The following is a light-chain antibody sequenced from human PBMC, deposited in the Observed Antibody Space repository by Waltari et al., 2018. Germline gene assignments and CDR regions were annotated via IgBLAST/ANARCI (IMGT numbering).Light chain of an antibody. CDR2: RNY. V-gene: IGLV1-47*01. Sequence: QSVLTQPPSASGTPGQRVTISCSGSSSNIGSNYVYWYQQLPGTAPKLLIYRNYQRPSGVPDRFSGSKSGTSVSLAISGLRSEDEADYYWAAWDDSLSGVVFGGGTKLTVL. CDR3: AAWDDSLSGVV. CDR1: SSNIGSNY. J-gene: IGLJ2*01.